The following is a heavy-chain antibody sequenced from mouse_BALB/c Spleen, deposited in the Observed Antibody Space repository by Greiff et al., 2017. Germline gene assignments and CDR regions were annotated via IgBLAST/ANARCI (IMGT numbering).Heavy chain of an antibody. CDR1: GFTLSSFG. Sequence: EVHLVESGGGLVQPGGSRKLSCAASGFTLSSFGMHWVRQAPEKGLEWVAYSSSGSSTIYYADTVKGRFTISRDNPKNTLFLQMTSLRSEDTAMYYCARYDYYAMDYWGQGTSVTVSS. CDR3: ARYDYYAMDY. V-gene: IGHV5-17*02. J-gene: IGHJ4*01. CDR2: SSSGSSTI.